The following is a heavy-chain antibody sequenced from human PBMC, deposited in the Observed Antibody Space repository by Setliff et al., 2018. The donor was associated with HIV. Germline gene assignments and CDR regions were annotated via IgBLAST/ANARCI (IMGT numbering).Heavy chain of an antibody. V-gene: IGHV1-24*01. CDR3: ARGYCSGGSCYGTYYYYGMDV. D-gene: IGHD2-15*01. CDR2: FDPEDNKI. J-gene: IGHJ6*02. CDR1: GYTVTELS. Sequence: ASVTVSCKVSGYTVTELSIKWVRQAPGKGPEWMGGFDPEDNKIVYAQKFQGRATTTEDTSTDTAYMELRSLRPEDTAVYYCARGYCSGGSCYGTYYYYGMDVWGQGTTVTVSS.